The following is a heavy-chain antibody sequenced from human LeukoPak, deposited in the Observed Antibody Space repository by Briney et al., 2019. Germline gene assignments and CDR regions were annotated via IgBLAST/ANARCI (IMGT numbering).Heavy chain of an antibody. CDR1: GYTFTSYY. CDR2: INPSGGTT. V-gene: IGHV1-46*01. CDR3: AKSQGGTDAFDI. Sequence: ASVKVSCKASGYTFTSYYIHWVRQAPGQGLEWMGMINPSGGTTTYAQNFQGRVTMTRDTSTRTAYMELSSLRSEDTAVYYCAKSQGGTDAFDIWGQGTMVTVSS. D-gene: IGHD1-26*01. J-gene: IGHJ3*02.